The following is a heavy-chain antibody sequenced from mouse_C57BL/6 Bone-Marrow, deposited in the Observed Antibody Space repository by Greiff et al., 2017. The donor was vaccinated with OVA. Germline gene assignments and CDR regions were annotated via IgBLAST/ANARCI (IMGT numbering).Heavy chain of an antibody. Sequence: VQLQQSGPELVKPGASVKISCKASGYTFTDYYMNWVKQSHGKSLEWIGDINPNNGGTSYNQKFKGKATLTVDKSSSTAYMELRSLTSEDSAVYYCARWIYGSSYPFHYWGQGTTLTVSS. CDR2: INPNNGGT. CDR1: GYTFTDYY. CDR3: ARWIYGSSYPFHY. D-gene: IGHD1-1*01. J-gene: IGHJ2*01. V-gene: IGHV1-26*01.